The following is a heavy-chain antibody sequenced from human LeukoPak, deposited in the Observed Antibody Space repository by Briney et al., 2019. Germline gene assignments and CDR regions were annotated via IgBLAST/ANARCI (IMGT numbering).Heavy chain of an antibody. CDR2: IGTAGDT. V-gene: IGHV3-13*01. D-gene: IGHD3-10*02. Sequence: GGSLRLSCAASGFTFSSYDMHWVRQATGKGLEWVSAIGTAGDTYYPGSVKGRFTISRENAKNSLYLQMNSLRAGDTAVYYCARNGYYVDGGGWYFDLWGRGTLVTVSS. J-gene: IGHJ2*01. CDR1: GFTFSSYD. CDR3: ARNGYYVDGGGWYFDL.